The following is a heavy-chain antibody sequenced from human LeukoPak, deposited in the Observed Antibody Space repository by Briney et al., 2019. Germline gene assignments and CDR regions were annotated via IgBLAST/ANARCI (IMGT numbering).Heavy chain of an antibody. CDR3: ARDYSDYVYYYYGMDV. D-gene: IGHD4-11*01. CDR1: GGTFSSYA. J-gene: IGHJ6*02. CDR2: IIPIFGTA. Sequence: SVKVSCKASGGTFSSYAISWVRQAPGQGLEWMGGIIPIFGTANYAQKFQGRVTITADESTSTAYMELSSLRSEDTAVYYCARDYSDYVYYYYGMDVWGQGTTVTVSS. V-gene: IGHV1-69*01.